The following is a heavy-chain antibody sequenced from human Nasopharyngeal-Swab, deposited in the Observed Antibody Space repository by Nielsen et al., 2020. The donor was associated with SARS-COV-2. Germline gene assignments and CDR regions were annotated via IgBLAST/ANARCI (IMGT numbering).Heavy chain of an antibody. D-gene: IGHD2-15*01. V-gene: IGHV4-59*01. CDR2: IYSTGST. CDR3: ARGWVGYSGGFDC. Sequence: IRQPPGKGLDWIGYIYSTGSTDYNPSLKSRVTISIDTSKNQFSLKLTSVTAADTAVFYCARGWVGYSGGFDCWGQGTLVTVSS. J-gene: IGHJ4*02.